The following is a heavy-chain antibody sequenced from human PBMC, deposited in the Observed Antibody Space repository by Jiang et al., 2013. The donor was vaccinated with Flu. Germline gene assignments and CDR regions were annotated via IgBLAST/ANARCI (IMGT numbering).Heavy chain of an antibody. V-gene: IGHV1-2*06. CDR3: ARDPNFDY. CDR1: GNSFTDYD. Sequence: VKVSCEASGNSFTDYDLNWVRQAPGQDLSGWDGSALTLVAQIMHRSFRAGVTMTRDTSISTAYMELSSLRSDDTAVYYCARDPNFDYWGQGTLVTVSS. J-gene: IGHJ4*02. CDR2: SALTLVA.